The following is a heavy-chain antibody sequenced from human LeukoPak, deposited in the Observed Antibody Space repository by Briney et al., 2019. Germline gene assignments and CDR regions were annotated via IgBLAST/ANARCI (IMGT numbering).Heavy chain of an antibody. D-gene: IGHD6-19*01. Sequence: GRSLRLSCAASGFTFSSYWMSSVRQDPGKGLGWVANIKQDGSEKYYVDSVKGRFTISRDNAKNSLYLQMNSLRAEDTAVYYCATRSSYSSGWYAGYFDLWGRGTLVTVSS. J-gene: IGHJ2*01. CDR3: ATRSSYSSGWYAGYFDL. CDR2: IKQDGSEK. CDR1: GFTFSSYW. V-gene: IGHV3-7*01.